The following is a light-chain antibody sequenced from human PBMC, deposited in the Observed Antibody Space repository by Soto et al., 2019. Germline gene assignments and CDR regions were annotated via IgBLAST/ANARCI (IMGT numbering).Light chain of an antibody. CDR1: QSVSSS. V-gene: IGKV3-20*01. CDR3: QQYGSSPWT. Sequence: EKVMTHSPATLAVSQGERVTLPCRASQSVSSSLAWYQQKPGQPPRLLIYGASTRATGIPARFSGSGSGTDFTLTISRLEPEDFAVYYCQQYGSSPWTFGQGTKVDI. J-gene: IGKJ1*01. CDR2: GAS.